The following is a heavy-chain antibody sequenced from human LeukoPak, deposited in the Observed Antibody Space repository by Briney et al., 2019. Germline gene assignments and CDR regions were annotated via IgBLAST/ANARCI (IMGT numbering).Heavy chain of an antibody. Sequence: SETLSLTCTVSGGSISSYYWSWIRQPPGKGLEWIGYIYSSGSTNYNPSLKSRVTISVATSKNQFSLKLSSVTAADTAVYYCARAGVELRRALFDYWGQGTLVTVSS. CDR1: GGSISSYY. V-gene: IGHV4-59*01. CDR3: ARAGVELRRALFDY. J-gene: IGHJ4*02. D-gene: IGHD3-3*01. CDR2: IYSSGST.